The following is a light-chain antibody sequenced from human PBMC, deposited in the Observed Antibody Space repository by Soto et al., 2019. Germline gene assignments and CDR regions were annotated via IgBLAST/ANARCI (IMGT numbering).Light chain of an antibody. J-gene: IGKJ1*01. CDR2: APS. CDR1: QGISNY. CDR3: QKYNKAPRT. Sequence: DIQMTQSPSSLSASVGDTVTITCRASQGISNYLAWYQQKPGQVPNLLIYAPSTLQSGVPSRFSGSGSGTDFTLTISSLRPEDVATYYCQKYNKAPRTFGQGPKVEI. V-gene: IGKV1-27*01.